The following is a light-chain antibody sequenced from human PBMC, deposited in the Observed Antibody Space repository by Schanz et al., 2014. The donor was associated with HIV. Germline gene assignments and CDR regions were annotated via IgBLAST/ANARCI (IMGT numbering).Light chain of an antibody. J-gene: IGKJ2*01. Sequence: EVVLTQSPGILSLSPGERATLSCRASQSVSSDSLAWYQQKPGRAPRLLIYGASSGAPGIPDRFSGSGSGTEFTLTISRLEPEDFAVYYCQQYGSSPGTFGQGTKLEIK. CDR2: GAS. V-gene: IGKV3-20*01. CDR3: QQYGSSPGT. CDR1: QSVSSDS.